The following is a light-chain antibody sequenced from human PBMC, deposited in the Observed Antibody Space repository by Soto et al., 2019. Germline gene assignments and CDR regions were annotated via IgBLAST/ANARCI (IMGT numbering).Light chain of an antibody. CDR2: GAS. J-gene: IGKJ1*01. V-gene: IGKV3-20*01. CDR3: HQYGFSPRT. Sequence: DIVLTQSPGTLSLSPGEKATLSCRASQSVTSNYLAWYQQKPGQAPRLHINGASSRATGIPDRFSGSGSGTDFTLTISRLEPEDFAVYYCHQYGFSPRTFGQGTKVEI. CDR1: QSVTSNY.